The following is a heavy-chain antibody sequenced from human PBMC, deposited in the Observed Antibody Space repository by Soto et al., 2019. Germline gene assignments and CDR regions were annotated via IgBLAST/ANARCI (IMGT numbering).Heavy chain of an antibody. J-gene: IGHJ6*03. Sequence: ASVNVSCKASGYTFTSYDINWVRQATGQGLEWMGWMNPNSGNTGYAQKFQGRVTMTRNTPISTAYMELSSLRSEDTAVYYCARPNYYGSGSYYNYYYYYMDVWGKGTTVTVSS. CDR3: ARPNYYGSGSYYNYYYYYMDV. V-gene: IGHV1-8*01. D-gene: IGHD3-10*01. CDR2: MNPNSGNT. CDR1: GYTFTSYD.